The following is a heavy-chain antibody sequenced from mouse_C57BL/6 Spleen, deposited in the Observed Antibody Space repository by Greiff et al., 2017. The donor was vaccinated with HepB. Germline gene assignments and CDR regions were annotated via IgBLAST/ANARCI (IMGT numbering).Heavy chain of an antibody. Sequence: VQLHQSGPELVKPGASVKISCKASGYTFTDYYMNWVKQSHGKSLEWIGDINPNNGGTSYNQKFKGKATLTVDKSSSTAYMELRSLTSEDSAVYYCARQGWLLSSWFAYWGQGTLVTVSA. CDR2: INPNNGGT. V-gene: IGHV1-26*01. CDR3: ARQGWLLSSWFAY. J-gene: IGHJ3*01. D-gene: IGHD2-3*01. CDR1: GYTFTDYY.